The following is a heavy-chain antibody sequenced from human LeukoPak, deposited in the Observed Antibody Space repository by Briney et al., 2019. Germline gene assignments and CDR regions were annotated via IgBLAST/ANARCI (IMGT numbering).Heavy chain of an antibody. J-gene: IGHJ4*02. V-gene: IGHV4-39*07. CDR1: GGSISSYY. Sequence: KSSETLSLTCTVSGGSISSYYWGWIRQPPGKGLEWIASTSYRGSAFYNPSLRSRVTISVDTSKNQFSLRLNSVTAADTAVYYCAREKERQLWIDYWGQGTLVTVSS. D-gene: IGHD5-18*01. CDR2: TSYRGSA. CDR3: AREKERQLWIDY.